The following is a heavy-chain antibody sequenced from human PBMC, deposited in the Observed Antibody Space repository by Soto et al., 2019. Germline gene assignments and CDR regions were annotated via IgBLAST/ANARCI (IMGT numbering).Heavy chain of an antibody. V-gene: IGHV3-11*01. J-gene: IGHJ4*02. CDR3: ARSSRSWLGLFDY. CDR1: GFTFSDFY. D-gene: IGHD6-6*01. CDR2: ISSSSSTI. Sequence: GGALRLSCAASGFTFSDFYMNWMRQAPGKGLEGVSYISSSSSTIHYADSVKGRFTISRDNAKNSLYLQMNSLRVGDTAVYYCARSSRSWLGLFDYWGQGTLVTVSS.